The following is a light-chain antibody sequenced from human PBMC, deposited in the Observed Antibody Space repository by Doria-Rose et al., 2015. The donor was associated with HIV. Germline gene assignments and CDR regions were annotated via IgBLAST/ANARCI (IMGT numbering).Light chain of an antibody. CDR2: DAS. Sequence: TQSPGTLSLSPRERATLSCRASQRVKSSYLAWYQHKPGQAPRLLIYDASTRATGIPDRFSGSGSGTDFTLTISRLEPEDVAVYYCQQYGTSRGTFGQGTRQEIK. J-gene: IGKJ5*01. V-gene: IGKV3-20*01. CDR1: QRVKSSY. CDR3: QQYGTSRGT.